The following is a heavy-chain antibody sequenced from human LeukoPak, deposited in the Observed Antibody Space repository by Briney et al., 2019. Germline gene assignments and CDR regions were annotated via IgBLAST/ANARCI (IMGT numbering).Heavy chain of an antibody. CDR2: ISSSSSSYI. Sequence: PGGSLRLSCAASGFTFSSYSMNWVRQAPGKGLEWVSSISSSSSSYIYYADSVKGRFTISRDNAKNSLYLQMNSLRAEDTAVYYCARAKRYYDSSGSSSYYFDYWGQGTLVTVSS. CDR3: ARAKRYYDSSGSSSYYFDY. CDR1: GFTFSSYS. J-gene: IGHJ4*02. V-gene: IGHV3-21*01. D-gene: IGHD3-22*01.